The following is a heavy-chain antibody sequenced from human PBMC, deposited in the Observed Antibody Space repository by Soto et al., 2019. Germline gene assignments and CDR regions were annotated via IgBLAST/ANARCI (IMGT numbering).Heavy chain of an antibody. CDR2: IYYSGST. J-gene: IGHJ4*02. CDR3: ASRGPYSSSWSNFDY. Sequence: PSETLSLTCTVSGGSISSSGYYWGWIRQPPGRGLEWIGNIYYSGSTSYNPSLKSRVTISVDTSKNQFSLKLSSVTAADTAVYYCASRGPYSSSWSNFDYWGQGTLLTVSS. D-gene: IGHD6-13*01. V-gene: IGHV4-39*07. CDR1: GGSISSSGYY.